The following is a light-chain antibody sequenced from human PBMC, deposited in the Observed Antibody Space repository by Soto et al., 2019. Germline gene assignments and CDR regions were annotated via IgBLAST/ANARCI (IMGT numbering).Light chain of an antibody. V-gene: IGKV3-20*01. CDR3: QQYGSSPYT. CDR1: QSVSSNY. CDR2: GAS. Sequence: EIVLTQSPGTLSLSPGERATLSCRASQSVSSNYLAWYQQRPGQAPRLLIYGASSRATGVPDSFSGSGSGTDFILTISRLEPEDSAVYYCQQYGSSPYTFGQGTKVDIK. J-gene: IGKJ2*01.